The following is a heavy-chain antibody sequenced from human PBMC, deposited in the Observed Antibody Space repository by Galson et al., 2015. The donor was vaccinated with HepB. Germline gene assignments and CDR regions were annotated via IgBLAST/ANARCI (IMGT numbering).Heavy chain of an antibody. CDR3: ARDSKQQLVVAGNFDY. CDR2: ISYDGSNK. J-gene: IGHJ4*02. Sequence: SLRLSCAASGFTFSSYAMHWVRQAPGKGLEWAAVISYDGSNKYYADSVKGRFTISRDNSKNTLYLQMNSLRAEDTAVYYCARDSKQQLVVAGNFDYWGQGTLVTVSS. D-gene: IGHD6-13*01. V-gene: IGHV3-30-3*01. CDR1: GFTFSSYA.